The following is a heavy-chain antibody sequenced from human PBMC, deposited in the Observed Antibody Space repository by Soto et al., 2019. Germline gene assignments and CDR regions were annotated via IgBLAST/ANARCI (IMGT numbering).Heavy chain of an antibody. J-gene: IGHJ6*02. CDR3: ARRCSGGSCYSVYYYGMDV. CDR2: IYYSGST. V-gene: IGHV4-39*01. CDR1: GGSISSSSYY. Sequence: SETLSLTCTFSGGSISSSSYYWGWIRQPPGKGLEWIGSIYYSGSTYYNPSLKSRVTISVDTSKNQFSLKLSSVTAADTAVYYCARRCSGGSCYSVYYYGMDVWGQGTTVTVSS. D-gene: IGHD2-15*01.